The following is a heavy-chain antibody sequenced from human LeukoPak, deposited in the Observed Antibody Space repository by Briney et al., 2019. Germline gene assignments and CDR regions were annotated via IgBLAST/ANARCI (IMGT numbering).Heavy chain of an antibody. V-gene: IGHV3-7*01. CDR1: GFTFSNYW. CDR2: IKEDGSEK. D-gene: IGHD3-22*01. CDR3: AKNIYDSSGWYYMDV. J-gene: IGHJ6*03. Sequence: PGGSLRLSCVASGFTFSNYWMSWVRQAPGKGLECVANIKEDGSEKYYVDSVKGRFTISRDNSKNTLYLQMNSLRAEDTAVYYCAKNIYDSSGWYYMDVWGKGTTVTVSS.